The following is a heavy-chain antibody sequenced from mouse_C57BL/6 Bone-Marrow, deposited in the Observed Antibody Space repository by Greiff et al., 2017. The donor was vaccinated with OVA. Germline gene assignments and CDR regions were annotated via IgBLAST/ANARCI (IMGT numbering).Heavy chain of an antibody. CDR2: IDPENGDT. CDR1: GFNIKDDY. J-gene: IGHJ2*01. CDR3: TAYYYGSSY. D-gene: IGHD1-1*01. Sequence: EVKLMESGAELVRPGASVKLSCTASGFNIKDDYMHWVKQRPEQGLEWIGWIDPENGDTEYASKFQGKATITADTSSNTAYLQLSSLTSEDTAVYYCTAYYYGSSYWGQGTTLTVSS. V-gene: IGHV14-4*01.